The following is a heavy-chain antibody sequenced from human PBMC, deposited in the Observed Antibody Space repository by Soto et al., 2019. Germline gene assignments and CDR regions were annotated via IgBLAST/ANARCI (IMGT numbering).Heavy chain of an antibody. V-gene: IGHV3-23*01. J-gene: IGHJ4*02. Sequence: EVQLLESGGALVLPGGSLRLSCTGSGFNPTTTPLSWVRQPPGKGLEWVTTISGTASRTYYVDSVKGRFFISRDNSKNTVTLQMNNLTVDNTAVYYCATSFRYFDHWGQGTRVTVSS. CDR1: GFNPTTTP. CDR2: ISGTASRT. CDR3: ATSFRYFDH. D-gene: IGHD3-9*01.